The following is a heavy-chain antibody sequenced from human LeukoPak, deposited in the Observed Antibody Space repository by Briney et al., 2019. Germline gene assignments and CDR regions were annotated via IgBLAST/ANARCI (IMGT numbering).Heavy chain of an antibody. J-gene: IGHJ3*02. CDR1: GFIFSSYG. CDR2: ISSSRNYI. CDR3: ARGGYFDWLRAFDI. D-gene: IGHD3-9*01. Sequence: GGSLRLSCAASGFIFSSYGMNWVRQAPGKGLEWVSSISSSRNYIHYADSAKGRFTISRDNAKNSLYLQMNSLRAEDTAVYYCARGGYFDWLRAFDIWGQGTMVTVSS. V-gene: IGHV3-21*06.